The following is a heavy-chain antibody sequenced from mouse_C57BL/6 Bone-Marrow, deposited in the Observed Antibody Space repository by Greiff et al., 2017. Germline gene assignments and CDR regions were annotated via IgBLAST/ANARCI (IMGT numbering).Heavy chain of an antibody. CDR2: IDPSDSYT. Sequence: QVQLQQPGAELVKPGASVKLSCKASGYTFTSYWMQWVKQRPGQGLEWIGEIDPSDSYTNYNQKFKGKATLTVDTSSSTADMQLSSLTSEDSAVYYCATWGWYAYWGQGPLVTVSA. V-gene: IGHV1-50*01. J-gene: IGHJ3*01. CDR3: ATWGWYAY. D-gene: IGHD4-1*01. CDR1: GYTFTSYW.